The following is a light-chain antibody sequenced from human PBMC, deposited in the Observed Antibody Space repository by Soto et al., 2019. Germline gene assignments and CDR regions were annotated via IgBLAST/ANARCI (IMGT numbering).Light chain of an antibody. Sequence: QSVLTQPTSVSVSPGQSIAIPCTGNGNDIGAYDYVSWYQQHPGKAPRLLIHGVRNRPPGISSRFSGFKSGLTASLTISGLQAEEEADYYCSSFTTSPLYVFGPGTKVTVL. CDR1: GNDIGAYDY. J-gene: IGLJ1*01. CDR3: SSFTTSPLYV. CDR2: GVR. V-gene: IGLV2-14*01.